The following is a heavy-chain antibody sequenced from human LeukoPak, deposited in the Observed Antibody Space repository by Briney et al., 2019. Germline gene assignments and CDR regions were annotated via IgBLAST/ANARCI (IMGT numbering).Heavy chain of an antibody. CDR1: GGSISSYY. CDR3: AREGVGYFYDSSGPTYYFDY. J-gene: IGHJ4*02. V-gene: IGHV4-59*01. CDR2: IYYSGST. Sequence: SETLSLTCTVSGGSISSYYWSWIRQPPGKGLEWIGYIYYSGSTNYNPSLKSRVTISVDTSKNQFSLKLSSVTAADTAVYYCAREGVGYFYDSSGPTYYFDYWGQGTLVTVSS. D-gene: IGHD3-22*01.